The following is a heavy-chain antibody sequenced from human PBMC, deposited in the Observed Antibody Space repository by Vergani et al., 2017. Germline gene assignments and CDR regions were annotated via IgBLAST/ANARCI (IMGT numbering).Heavy chain of an antibody. V-gene: IGHV3-23*01. D-gene: IGHD3/OR15-3a*01. CDR3: AKDLIFGSLGRVGLYGPFDY. Sequence: EVQLLESGGGLVQPGGSLRLSCAASGFTFSSYAMSWVRQAPGKGLVWVSAISGSVSSTYYADSVKGRFTISRDNSKNTLYLQMNSLRAEDTAVYYCAKDLIFGSLGRVGLYGPFDYWGQGTLVTVSS. J-gene: IGHJ4*02. CDR2: ISGSVSST. CDR1: GFTFSSYA.